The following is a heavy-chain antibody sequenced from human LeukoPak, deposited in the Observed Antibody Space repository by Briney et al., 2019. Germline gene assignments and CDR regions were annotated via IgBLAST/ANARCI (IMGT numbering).Heavy chain of an antibody. Sequence: GGSLRLSCAASGFTFDDYGMSWVRQAPGKGLEWVSGINWNGGSTGYADSVKGRFTISRDNAKNSLYLQMNSPRAEDTALYHCARSSYSSGFNDAFDIWGQGTMVTVSS. CDR3: ARSSYSSGFNDAFDI. J-gene: IGHJ3*02. V-gene: IGHV3-20*01. CDR1: GFTFDDYG. D-gene: IGHD6-19*01. CDR2: INWNGGST.